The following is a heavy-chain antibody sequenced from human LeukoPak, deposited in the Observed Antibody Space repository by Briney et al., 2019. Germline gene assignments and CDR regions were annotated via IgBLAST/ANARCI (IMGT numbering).Heavy chain of an antibody. CDR3: ARDLYSSSWSDGMDV. V-gene: IGHV3-53*05. CDR2: IYSGGST. J-gene: IGHJ6*02. Sequence: GGSLRLSCAASGFTVSSNYMSWVRQAPGKGLEWVSVIYSGGSTYYADSVKGRFTISRDNSKNTLYLQMNSLRAEDTAVYYCARDLYSSSWSDGMDVWGQGTTVTVSS. D-gene: IGHD6-13*01. CDR1: GFTVSSNY.